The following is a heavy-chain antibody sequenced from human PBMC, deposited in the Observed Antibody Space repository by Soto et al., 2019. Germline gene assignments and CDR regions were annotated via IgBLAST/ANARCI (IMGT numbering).Heavy chain of an antibody. CDR3: ARGTGRRRRSSADNWFDP. CDR2: INHSGST. J-gene: IGHJ5*02. Sequence: QVQLQQWGAGLLKPSETLFLTCAVYGGSFSGYYWSWIRQPPGKGLEWIGEINHSGSTNYNPSLKSRVTISVDTSKNQFSLKLSSVTAADTAVYYCARGTGRRRRSSADNWFDPWGQGTLVTVSS. V-gene: IGHV4-34*01. CDR1: GGSFSGYY.